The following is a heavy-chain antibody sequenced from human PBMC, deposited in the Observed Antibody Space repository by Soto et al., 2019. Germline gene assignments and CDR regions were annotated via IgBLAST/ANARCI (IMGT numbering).Heavy chain of an antibody. J-gene: IGHJ4*02. CDR3: TKEGGLTMLRGITLGSLRPGLSWF. CDR1: GFTFSSFS. V-gene: IGHV3-23*01. D-gene: IGHD3-10*01. Sequence: GGSLRLSCAASGFTFSSFSMTWVRQAPGKGLDWVSTISGNGANTYYADSVKGRFTISRDNSKYTLSLQMNSLRAEDTAVYYCTKEGGLTMLRGITLGSLRPGLSWFWGQGTLVTVSS. CDR2: ISGNGANT.